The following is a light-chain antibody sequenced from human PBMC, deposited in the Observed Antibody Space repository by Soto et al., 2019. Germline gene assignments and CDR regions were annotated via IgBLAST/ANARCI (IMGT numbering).Light chain of an antibody. CDR2: GAS. V-gene: IGKV3-20*01. CDR3: RQYGSSPSYT. CDR1: QSVSSSSY. Sequence: EIVLTQSPGTLSLSPGERATLSCRASQSVSSSSYLAWYQQKPGQAPRLLIYGASSRATGIPDRFSGSGSATDVTLTISRLEPEDFAVYYCRQYGSSPSYTFGQGTKLELK. J-gene: IGKJ2*01.